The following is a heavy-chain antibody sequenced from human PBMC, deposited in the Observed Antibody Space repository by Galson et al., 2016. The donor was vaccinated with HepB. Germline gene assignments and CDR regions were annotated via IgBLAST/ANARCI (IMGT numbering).Heavy chain of an antibody. V-gene: IGHV6-1*01. CDR1: GDSVSSYTGV. Sequence: CAISGDSVSSYTGVWNWIRQSPSRGLEWLGRTYYRSQWYYHYAESVKGRITIYPDTSKNHFSLRLTSVTPEDTAGYYCARDSPGNSFFDYWGQGTLVPVSS. CDR2: TYYRSQWYY. D-gene: IGHD4-23*01. CDR3: ARDSPGNSFFDY. J-gene: IGHJ4*02.